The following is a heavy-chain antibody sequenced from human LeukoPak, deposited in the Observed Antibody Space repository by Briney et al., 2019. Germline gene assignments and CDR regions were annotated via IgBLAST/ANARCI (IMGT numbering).Heavy chain of an antibody. J-gene: IGHJ4*02. CDR3: ARGTGEGYSYGRYFFDY. CDR1: GGTFSTYA. V-gene: IGHV1-2*02. CDR2: INPNSGGT. Sequence: ASVKVSCKASGGTFSTYAMSWVRQAPGQGLQWMGWINPNSGGTNYAQKFQGRVTMTRDTSISTAYMELSRLTSDDTAVYYCARGTGEGYSYGRYFFDYWGQGTLVTVSS. D-gene: IGHD5-18*01.